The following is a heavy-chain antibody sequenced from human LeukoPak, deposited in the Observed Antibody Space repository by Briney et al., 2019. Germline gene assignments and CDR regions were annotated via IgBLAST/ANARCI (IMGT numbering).Heavy chain of an antibody. CDR2: IYYNGIT. D-gene: IGHD3-22*01. J-gene: IGHJ5*02. CDR3: ARGDYNDGAGYLDH. Sequence: SATLSPTCTVSGGSIFSGDYYSNCIRQPPGKGLEWTGNIYYNGITYYHPSLESRVTISVDTSKNQFSLKLSSVTAADTAVCYCARGDYNDGAGYLDHWGRGTLVPVS. V-gene: IGHV4-30-4*01. CDR1: GGSIFSGDYY.